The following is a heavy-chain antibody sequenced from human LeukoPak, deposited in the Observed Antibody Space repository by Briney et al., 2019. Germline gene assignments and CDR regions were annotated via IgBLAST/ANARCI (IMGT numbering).Heavy chain of an antibody. CDR1: GFTFTDAW. CDR2: FKSKTDGGTA. J-gene: IGHJ4*02. D-gene: IGHD6-6*01. Sequence: GGSLRLSCAASGFTFTDAWMSWVRQAPGKGLEWVARFKSKTDGGTADYAAPVKGRFTISRDDSKNTLYLQMNSLRAEDTAVYYCTTGHITARGCWGQGTLVTVSS. CDR3: TTGHITARGC. V-gene: IGHV3-15*01.